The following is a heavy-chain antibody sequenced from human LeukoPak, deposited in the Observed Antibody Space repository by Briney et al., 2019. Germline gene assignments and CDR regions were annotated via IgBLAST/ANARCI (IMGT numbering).Heavy chain of an antibody. Sequence: PSQTLSHTCTVSGGSISSGGYYWSWIRQHPGKGLEWIGYIYYSGSTYYNPSLKSRVTISVDTSKNQFSLKLSSVTAADTAVYYCARNIVVVPAALPPFDYFDYWGQGTLVTVSS. CDR2: IYYSGST. D-gene: IGHD2-2*01. J-gene: IGHJ4*02. CDR1: GGSISSGGYY. CDR3: ARNIVVVPAALPPFDYFDY. V-gene: IGHV4-31*03.